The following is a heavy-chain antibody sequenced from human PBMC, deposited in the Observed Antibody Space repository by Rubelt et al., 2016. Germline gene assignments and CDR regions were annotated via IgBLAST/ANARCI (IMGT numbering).Heavy chain of an antibody. CDR2: IRAYNGNT. CDR1: GYTFTSYG. V-gene: IGHV1-18*01. CDR3: ARNLIMITFGGVIVPPDY. D-gene: IGHD3-16*02. Sequence: QVQLVQSGAEVKKPGASVKVSCKASGYTFTSYGISWVRQAPGQGLEWVGWIRAYNGNTHYAPKLQGRVTMTTDTSTSTAYMELRSLRSDDTAVYYCARNLIMITFGGVIVPPDYWGQGTLVTVSS. J-gene: IGHJ4*02.